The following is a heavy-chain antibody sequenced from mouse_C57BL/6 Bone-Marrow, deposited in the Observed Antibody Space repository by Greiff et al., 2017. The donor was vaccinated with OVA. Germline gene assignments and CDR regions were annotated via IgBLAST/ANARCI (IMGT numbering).Heavy chain of an antibody. Sequence: VKLVESGPGLVQPSQSLSITCTVSGFSLTSYGVHWVRQSPGKGLEWLGVIWSGGSTDYNAAFISRLSISKDNSKSQVFFKMNSLQADDTAIYYCARKAYYSNSAWFAYWGQGTLVTVSA. J-gene: IGHJ3*01. CDR2: IWSGGST. D-gene: IGHD2-5*01. CDR3: ARKAYYSNSAWFAY. V-gene: IGHV2-2*01. CDR1: GFSLTSYG.